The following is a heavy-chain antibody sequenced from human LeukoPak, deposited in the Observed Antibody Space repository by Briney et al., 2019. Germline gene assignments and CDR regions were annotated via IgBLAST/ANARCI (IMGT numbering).Heavy chain of an antibody. CDR2: INPNSGGT. D-gene: IGHD1-26*01. CDR3: ARRVTRGSFSDY. V-gene: IGHV1-2*02. Sequence: ASVKVSCKASGGTFSRYGIAWVRQAPGQGLEWMGWINPNSGGTHYAQKFQGRVTMTRDTSISTAHMELSRLRSDDTAVYYCARRVTRGSFSDYWGQGTLVTVSS. J-gene: IGHJ4*02. CDR1: GGTFSRYG.